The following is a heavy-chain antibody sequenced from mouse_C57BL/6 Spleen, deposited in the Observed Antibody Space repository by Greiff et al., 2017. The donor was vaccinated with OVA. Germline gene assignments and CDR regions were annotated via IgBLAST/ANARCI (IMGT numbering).Heavy chain of an antibody. V-gene: IGHV1-42*01. D-gene: IGHD2-5*01. CDR2: INPSTGGT. Sequence: VHVKQSGPELVKPGASVKISCKASGYSFTGYYMNWVKQSPEKSLEWIGEINPSTGGTTYNQKFKAKATLTVDKSSSTAYMQLKSLTSEDSAVYYCARSGYSNYGGYWGQGTTLTVSS. CDR1: GYSFTGYY. CDR3: ARSGYSNYGGY. J-gene: IGHJ2*01.